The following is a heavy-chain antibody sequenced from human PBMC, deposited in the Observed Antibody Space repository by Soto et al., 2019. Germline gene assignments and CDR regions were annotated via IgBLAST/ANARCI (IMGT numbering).Heavy chain of an antibody. V-gene: IGHV1-69*04. CDR3: ARDQPLAVAGRGPLIPPRSPSGFDY. J-gene: IGHJ4*02. CDR1: GGTFSSYT. CDR2: IIPILGIA. D-gene: IGHD6-19*01. Sequence: ASVKVSCKASGGTFSSYTISWVRQAPGQGLEWMGRIIPILGIANYAQKFQGRVTITADKSTSTAYMELSSLRSEDTAVYYCARDQPLAVAGRGPLIPPRSPSGFDYWGQGTLVTVSS.